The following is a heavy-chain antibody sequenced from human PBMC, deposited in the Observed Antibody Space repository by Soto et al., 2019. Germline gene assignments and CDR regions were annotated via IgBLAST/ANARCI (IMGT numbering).Heavy chain of an antibody. D-gene: IGHD3-22*01. CDR1: GFAFGTFA. CDR3: SRDYYDSSAPGDAFDI. CDR2: ISYDGSDT. J-gene: IGHJ3*02. Sequence: GGSLRLSCAASGFAFGTFAMHWVRQAPGKGLEWVAVISYDGSDTYYADSVKGRFTISRDNSKNTLYLQMNSLRAEDTALYYCSRDYYDSSAPGDAFDIWGQGTVVTVSS. V-gene: IGHV3-30-3*01.